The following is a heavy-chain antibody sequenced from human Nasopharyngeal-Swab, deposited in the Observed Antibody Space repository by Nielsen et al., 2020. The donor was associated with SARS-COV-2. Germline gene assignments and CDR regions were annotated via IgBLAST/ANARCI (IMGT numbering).Heavy chain of an antibody. CDR2: INAGNGNT. D-gene: IGHD3-22*01. V-gene: IGHV1-3*01. J-gene: IGHJ4*02. CDR3: ARVYYDSSGYYQY. Sequence: WVRQAPGQRLEWMGWINAGNGNTKYSQKFQGRVTITRDTSASTAYMELSSLSSEDTAVYYCARVYYDSSGYYQYWGQGTLVTVSS.